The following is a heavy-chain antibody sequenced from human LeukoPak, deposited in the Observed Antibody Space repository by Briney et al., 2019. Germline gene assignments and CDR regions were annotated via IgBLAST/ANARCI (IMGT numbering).Heavy chain of an antibody. Sequence: GGSLRLSCAASGFTFDDYAMHWVRQAPGKGLEWVSGISWNSGSIGYADSVKGRFTISRDNAKNSLYLQMNSLRAEDTAVYYCARDGRFPGSYDYWGQGTLVTVSS. J-gene: IGHJ4*02. V-gene: IGHV3-9*01. CDR1: GFTFDDYA. CDR3: ARDGRFPGSYDY. CDR2: ISWNSGSI. D-gene: IGHD1-26*01.